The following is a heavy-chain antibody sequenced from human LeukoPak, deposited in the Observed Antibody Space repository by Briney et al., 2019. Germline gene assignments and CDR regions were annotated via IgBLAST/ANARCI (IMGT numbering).Heavy chain of an antibody. CDR2: IYSGGST. J-gene: IGHJ5*02. CDR3: ARGEYGSSSWFDP. Sequence: GGSLRLSCAASGFTFSNAWMNWVRQVPGQGLEWVSVIYSGGSTYYADSVKGRFTISRDNSKNTLYLQMNSLRAEDTAVYYCARGEYGSSSWFDPWGQGTLVTVSS. D-gene: IGHD3-10*01. CDR1: GFTFSNAW. V-gene: IGHV3-53*01.